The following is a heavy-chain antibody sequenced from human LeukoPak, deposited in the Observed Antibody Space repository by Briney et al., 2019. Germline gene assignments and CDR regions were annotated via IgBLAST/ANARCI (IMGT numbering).Heavy chain of an antibody. V-gene: IGHV1-2*02. CDR3: ARVPGGSYERGFPFDY. Sequence: ASVKVSCKASGYTFTGYYMHWVRQAPGQGLEWMGWINPNMGGTNYAQKFQGRVTMTRHTSISTAYMELSRLRSDDTAVYYCARVPGGSYERGFPFDYWGQGTLVSVSS. CDR1: GYTFTGYY. CDR2: INPNMGGT. J-gene: IGHJ4*02. D-gene: IGHD1-26*01.